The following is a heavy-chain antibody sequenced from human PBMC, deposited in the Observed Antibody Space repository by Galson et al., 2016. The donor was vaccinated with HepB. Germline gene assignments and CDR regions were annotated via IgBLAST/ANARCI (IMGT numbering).Heavy chain of an antibody. CDR2: ISYDGNKE. CDR3: AKDSILGATAGFYGIDL. V-gene: IGHV3-30*18. J-gene: IGHJ5*02. Sequence: SLRLSCAASGFRFTYYGLHWVRQAPGKGLEWVAVISYDGNKEYYADSVKGRFTIFRDNPKTTVYLEMNSLRVEDAAVYYCAKDSILGATAGFYGIDLWGQGTQVIVSS. D-gene: IGHD1-26*01. CDR1: GFRFTYYG.